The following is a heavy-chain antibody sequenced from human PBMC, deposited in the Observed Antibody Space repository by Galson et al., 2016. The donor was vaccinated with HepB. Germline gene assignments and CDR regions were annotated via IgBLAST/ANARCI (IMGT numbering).Heavy chain of an antibody. CDR2: INQDGGQR. J-gene: IGHJ4*02. CDR3: ARGRSLGD. Sequence: SLRLSCAISGFNFSRYWMTWARQAPGTGLEWVANINQDGGQRYYVDSGKGRFLISRDNAKKSLYLQMNSLGVDDTALYYCARGRSLGDWGQGALVTVSS. D-gene: IGHD7-27*01. CDR1: GFNFSRYW. V-gene: IGHV3-7*01.